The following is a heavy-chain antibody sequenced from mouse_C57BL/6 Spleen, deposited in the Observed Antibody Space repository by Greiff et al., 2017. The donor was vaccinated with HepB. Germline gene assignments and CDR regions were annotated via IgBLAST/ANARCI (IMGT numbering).Heavy chain of an antibody. J-gene: IGHJ3*01. D-gene: IGHD3-2*02. CDR1: GYTFTSYW. Sequence: VQLQQPGAELVMPGASVKLSCKASGYTFTSYWMHWVKQRPGQGLEWIGEIDPSDSYTNYNQKFKGKSTLTVDKSSSTAYMQLGSLTSEDSAVYYCAAQAPFAYWGQGTLVTVSA. CDR3: AAQAPFAY. V-gene: IGHV1-69*01. CDR2: IDPSDSYT.